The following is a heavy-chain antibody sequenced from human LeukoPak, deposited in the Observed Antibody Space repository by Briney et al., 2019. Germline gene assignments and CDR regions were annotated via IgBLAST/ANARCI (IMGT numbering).Heavy chain of an antibody. J-gene: IGHJ5*02. CDR2: ISADNGFT. D-gene: IGHD6-19*01. Sequence: ASVKVSCKASGYTFTSYGINWVGQAPGQGLEWMGWISADNGFTASAQNLQGRVTMTTDTSTNTAYMELRSLRSDDTAVYYCANLAGVVAGLDPWGQGTLVTVSS. CDR1: GYTFTSYG. V-gene: IGHV1-18*01. CDR3: ANLAGVVAGLDP.